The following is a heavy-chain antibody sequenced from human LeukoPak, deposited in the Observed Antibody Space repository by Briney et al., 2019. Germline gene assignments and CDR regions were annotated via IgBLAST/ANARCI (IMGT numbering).Heavy chain of an antibody. D-gene: IGHD3-22*01. Sequence: GGSLRLSCAASGFTFSSYGMSWVRQAPGKGLQWVSAVSGSGAHTYYADSVKGRFTISRDNSKNTLYLQMNSLRAEDTAVYYCAKDLGDSSGYYYETDNFDYWGQGTLVTVSS. CDR2: VSGSGAHT. CDR1: GFTFSSYG. J-gene: IGHJ4*02. V-gene: IGHV3-23*01. CDR3: AKDLGDSSGYYYETDNFDY.